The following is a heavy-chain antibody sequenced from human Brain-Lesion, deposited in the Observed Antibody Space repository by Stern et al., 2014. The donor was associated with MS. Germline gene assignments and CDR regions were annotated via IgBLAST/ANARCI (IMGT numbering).Heavy chain of an antibody. V-gene: IGHV4-39*01. CDR3: AGEEDIRYCSGGSCTGNWFDP. D-gene: IGHD2-15*01. CDR2: IYYSGNT. J-gene: IGHJ5*02. CDR1: GGSVSSTSYA. Sequence: QLQLQESGPGLVKPSETLSLTCTVAGGSVSSTSYAWAWIRQPPGKGLEWIGTIYYSGNTYYSPSLKSRLTISLDTSKNQVYLPLGFVTAADTAVYYCAGEEDIRYCSGGSCTGNWFDPWGQGTLVTVSS.